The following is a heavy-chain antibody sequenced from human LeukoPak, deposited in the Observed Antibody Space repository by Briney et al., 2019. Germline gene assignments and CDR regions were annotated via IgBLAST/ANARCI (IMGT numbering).Heavy chain of an antibody. V-gene: IGHV1-2*02. CDR3: AREQYCSGGSCCLDY. Sequence: GASVKVSCKASGFTFNAYNIHWVRQAPGQGLEWMGWINPNSGGTNYAQKFQGRVTMTRDTSISTAYMELSRLRSDDTAVYYCAREQYCSGGSCCLDYWGQGTLVTVSS. D-gene: IGHD2-15*01. CDR2: INPNSGGT. CDR1: GFTFNAYN. J-gene: IGHJ4*02.